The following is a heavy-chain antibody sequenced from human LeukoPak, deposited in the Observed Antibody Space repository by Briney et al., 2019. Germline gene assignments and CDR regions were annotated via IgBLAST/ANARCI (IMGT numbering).Heavy chain of an antibody. J-gene: IGHJ4*02. CDR2: INHSGST. CDR1: GGSFSGYY. D-gene: IGHD3-10*01. V-gene: IGHV4-34*01. Sequence: SETLSLTCAVYGGSFSGYYWSWIRQPPGKGLEWIGEINHSGSTNYNPSLKSRVTISVDTSKNQFSLNLSSVTAADTAVYYCAKVDYYGSGSHLYWGQGTLVTVSS. CDR3: AKVDYYGSGSHLY.